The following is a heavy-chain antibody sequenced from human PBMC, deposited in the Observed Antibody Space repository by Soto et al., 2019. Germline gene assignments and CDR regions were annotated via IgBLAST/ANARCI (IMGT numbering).Heavy chain of an antibody. CDR1: GGTFNSHA. V-gene: IGHV1-69*01. CDR2: IIPISGAT. Sequence: QVQVVQSGAEVKKPGSSVKVSCKTSGGTFNSHAINWVRQAPGQGLEWMGGIIPISGATSYAQKFQGRVTVTADEATNTAHMELSGLRSEDTAMYYCARASLPLYFYFDMDVWGQGTTVIVSS. J-gene: IGHJ6*02. CDR3: ARASLPLYFYFDMDV.